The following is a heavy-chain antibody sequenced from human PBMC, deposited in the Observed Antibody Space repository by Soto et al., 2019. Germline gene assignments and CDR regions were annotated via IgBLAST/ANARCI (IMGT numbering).Heavy chain of an antibody. V-gene: IGHV4-4*08. CDR2: IYNSGTT. CDR3: ASGAPSRY. D-gene: IGHD4-17*01. J-gene: IGHJ4*02. Sequence: SETLSLTCSVSGGSFRNYYWGWIRQAPGKGLEWIGSIYNSGTTNYNPSLKSRVIISIESSKSQFSLRLNSVTVADSAVYYCASGAPSRYWGQGVLVTVSS. CDR1: GGSFRNYY.